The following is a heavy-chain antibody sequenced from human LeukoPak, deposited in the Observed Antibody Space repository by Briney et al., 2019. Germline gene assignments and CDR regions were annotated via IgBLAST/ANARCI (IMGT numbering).Heavy chain of an antibody. J-gene: IGHJ4*02. Sequence: GGSLRPSCAASGFTFSSYWMHWVRQAPGKGLVWVSRINSDGSVTNYAESVKGRFTISRDNAKHTVYLQMNSLRAEDTAVYFCSRDLIDCGGDCYSQTLDHWGQGTLVTVSS. CDR1: GFTFSSYW. CDR2: INSDGSVT. CDR3: SRDLIDCGGDCYSQTLDH. V-gene: IGHV3-74*01. D-gene: IGHD2-21*02.